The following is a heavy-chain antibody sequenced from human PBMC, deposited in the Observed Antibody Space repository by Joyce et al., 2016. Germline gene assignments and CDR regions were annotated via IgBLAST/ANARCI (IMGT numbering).Heavy chain of an antibody. CDR3: ARQSPSGALKYFQH. CDR2: SFPGESDT. Sequence: EVQLVQSGAEVKKSGESLKISCMGSGYTFTNYWIGWVGQMPGKGLEWMGVSFPGESDTKYSPSFQGQVTISVDKSISTAYLQWNSLKASDTAIYYCARQSPSGALKYFQHWGQGALVTVSP. D-gene: IGHD1-26*01. V-gene: IGHV5-51*01. CDR1: GYTFTNYW. J-gene: IGHJ1*01.